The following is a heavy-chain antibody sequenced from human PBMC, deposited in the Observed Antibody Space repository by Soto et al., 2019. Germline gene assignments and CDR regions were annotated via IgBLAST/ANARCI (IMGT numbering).Heavy chain of an antibody. V-gene: IGHV3-23*01. CDR2: FSGSGGST. D-gene: IGHD3-22*01. CDR1: GFTFSSYA. CDR3: AKDGRQYYDLKIF. Sequence: EVQLLESGGGLVQPGGSLRLSCAASGFTFSSYAMSWVRQAPGKGLEWVSAFSGSGGSTYYADSVKGRFTISRDNSKNTLYLQMNSLRAEDTAVYYCAKDGRQYYDLKIFWGQGTLVTVSS. J-gene: IGHJ4*02.